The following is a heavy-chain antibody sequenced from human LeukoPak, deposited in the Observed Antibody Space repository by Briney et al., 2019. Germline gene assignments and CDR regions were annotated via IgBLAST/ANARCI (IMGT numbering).Heavy chain of an antibody. V-gene: IGHV3-23*01. CDR3: AKDLGQEYSGYGFDY. Sequence: GGSLRLSCAASGFIFSNYGMSWVRQAPERGLEWVSTIWGSGGYTYYADSVKGRFTISRENSKNTLYLQMNSLRAEETAIYYCAKDLGQEYSGYGFDYWGQGTRVTVSS. J-gene: IGHJ4*02. CDR1: GFIFSNYG. D-gene: IGHD5-12*01. CDR2: IWGSGGYT.